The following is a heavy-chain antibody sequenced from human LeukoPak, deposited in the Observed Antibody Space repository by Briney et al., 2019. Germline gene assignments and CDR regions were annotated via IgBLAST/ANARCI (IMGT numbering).Heavy chain of an antibody. CDR1: GGSISSGGYS. CDR2: IYHSGST. CDR3: ARGGAEYCSSTSCYHGYYFDY. Sequence: SQTLSLTCAVSGGSISSGGYSWSWIRQPPGKGLEWIGYIYHSGSTYYNPSLKSRVTISVDRSKNQFSLKLSSVTAADTAVYYCARGGAEYCSSTSCYHGYYFDYWGQGTLVTVSS. D-gene: IGHD2-2*01. V-gene: IGHV4-30-2*01. J-gene: IGHJ4*02.